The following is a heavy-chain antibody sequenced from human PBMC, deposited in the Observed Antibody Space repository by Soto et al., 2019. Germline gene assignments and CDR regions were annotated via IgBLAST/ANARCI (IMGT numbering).Heavy chain of an antibody. V-gene: IGHV3-23*01. D-gene: IGHD6-19*01. CDR2: ISGSGGST. J-gene: IGHJ4*02. CDR3: AKDGSGPKLNFDD. Sequence: GGSLRLSCAASGFTFSTYAMSWVRQAPGKGLEWVSVISGSGGSTYYADSVKGRFTISRDNMKNTLYLQMNSLRAEDTAVYYCAKDGSGPKLNFDDWGQGTRVTVSS. CDR1: GFTFSTYA.